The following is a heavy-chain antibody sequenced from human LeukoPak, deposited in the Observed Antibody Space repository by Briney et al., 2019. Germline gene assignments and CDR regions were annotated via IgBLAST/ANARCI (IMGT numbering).Heavy chain of an antibody. CDR1: GGSISTSSYF. CDR3: AKVGSSAWYAVAAFDI. D-gene: IGHD6-19*01. CDR2: IYYTGST. V-gene: IGHV4-61*05. J-gene: IGHJ3*02. Sequence: PSETLSLTCTVSGGSISTSSYFWGWIRQPPGKGLEWIGNIYYTGSTNYSPSLKSRVTISVDTSKNQFSLKLSSVTAADTAVYYCAKVGSSAWYAVAAFDIWGQGTMVTVSS.